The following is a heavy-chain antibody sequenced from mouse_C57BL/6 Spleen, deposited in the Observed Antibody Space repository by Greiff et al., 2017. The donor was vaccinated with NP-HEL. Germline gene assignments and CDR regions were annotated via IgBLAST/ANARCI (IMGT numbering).Heavy chain of an antibody. CDR2: IDPETGCT. CDR1: GYTFTDYE. CDR3: TSSWYYAMDY. J-gene: IGHJ4*01. V-gene: IGHV1-15*01. D-gene: IGHD2-10*02. Sequence: VQLQQSGAELVRPGASVTLSCKASGYTFTDYEMHWVKQTPVHGLEWIGAIDPETGCTAYNQKFKGKAILTADKSSSTAYMELRGLTSEDSAVYYCTSSWYYAMDYWGQGTSVTVSS.